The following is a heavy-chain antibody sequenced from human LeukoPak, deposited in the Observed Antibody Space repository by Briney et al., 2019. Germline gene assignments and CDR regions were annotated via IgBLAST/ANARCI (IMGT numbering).Heavy chain of an antibody. V-gene: IGHV4-34*01. CDR3: AREPYGSSWEFDY. CDR2: INHSGST. D-gene: IGHD6-13*01. Sequence: SETLSLTCAVYGGSFSGYYWSWIRQPPGKGLEWIGEINHSGSTNYNPSLKSRVTISVDTSKNQFSLKLSSVTAADTAVYYCAREPYGSSWEFDYWGQGTLVTVSS. J-gene: IGHJ4*02. CDR1: GGSFSGYY.